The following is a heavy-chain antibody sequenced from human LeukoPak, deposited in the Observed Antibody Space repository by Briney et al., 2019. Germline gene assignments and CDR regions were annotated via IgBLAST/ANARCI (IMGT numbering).Heavy chain of an antibody. CDR3: TRDLDYGDYYFDY. J-gene: IGHJ4*02. D-gene: IGHD4-17*01. CDR1: GFTFGDYA. Sequence: GRSLRLSCTASGFTFGDYAMSWVRQAPGKGLEWVGFIRSKAYGGTTEYAASVKGRFTISRDDSKSIAYLQMNSLKTEDTAVYYCTRDLDYGDYYFDYWGQGTLATVSS. V-gene: IGHV3-49*04. CDR2: IRSKAYGGTT.